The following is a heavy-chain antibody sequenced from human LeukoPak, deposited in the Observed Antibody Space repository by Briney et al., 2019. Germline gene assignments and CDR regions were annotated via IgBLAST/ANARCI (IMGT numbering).Heavy chain of an antibody. J-gene: IGHJ4*02. V-gene: IGHV3-74*01. Sequence: GGSLRLSCAASGFTLRNYWMHWVRQVPGRGLVWVSRISGDGSGTNYADSVKGRFTISRDNAKNSLYLQMNSLRAEDTAVYYCARPANTVTGFDYWGQGTLVTVSS. CDR3: ARPANTVTGFDY. D-gene: IGHD2-8*02. CDR1: GFTLRNYW. CDR2: ISGDGSGT.